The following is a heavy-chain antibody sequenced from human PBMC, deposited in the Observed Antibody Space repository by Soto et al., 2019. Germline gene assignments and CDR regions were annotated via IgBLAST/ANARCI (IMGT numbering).Heavy chain of an antibody. CDR3: ARGMVQLELRGYYYGMDV. V-gene: IGHV1-46*01. Sequence: VASVKVSCKASGYTFTTYSMHWVRQTPGHGLEWMGVINPSGGRTSYAQKFQGRVTMTRDTSTSTVYMELSSLRSEDTAVYYCARGMVQLELRGYYYGMDVWGQGTTVTVSS. D-gene: IGHD1-7*01. CDR1: GYTFTTYS. CDR2: INPSGGRT. J-gene: IGHJ6*02.